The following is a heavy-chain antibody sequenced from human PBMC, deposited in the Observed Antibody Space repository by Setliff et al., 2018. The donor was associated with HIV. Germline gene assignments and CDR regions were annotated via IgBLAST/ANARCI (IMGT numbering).Heavy chain of an antibody. V-gene: IGHV1-8*01. CDR1: GYNFTSHD. CDR3: AIGYCSSTSCYGIYYFDN. J-gene: IGHJ4*02. CDR2: MNPKSGNT. Sequence: GASVKVSCKASGYNFTSHDINWVRQAPGQGLEWMGWMNPKSGNTGYARKFQGRVTMTRKTSIRTAYMELRSLRSDDPAVYYFAIGYCSSTSCYGIYYFDNWGQGTPVTVS. D-gene: IGHD2-2*01.